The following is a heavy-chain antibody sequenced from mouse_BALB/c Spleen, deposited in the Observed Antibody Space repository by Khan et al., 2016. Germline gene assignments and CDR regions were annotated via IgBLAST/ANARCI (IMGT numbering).Heavy chain of an antibody. CDR3: ARYYYSRYYAMDY. J-gene: IGHJ4*01. Sequence: QVQLKQSGAELVKPGASVKLSCKTSGYTFTSYWIQWVKQRPGQGLGWIGEIFPGAGTTYYNEKFKGKATLTIDTSSSTADMQLSSLNSEDSAVYFCARYYYSRYYAMDYWGQGTSVTVSS. CDR2: IFPGAGTT. CDR1: GYTFTSYW. D-gene: IGHD1-1*01. V-gene: IGHV1S132*01.